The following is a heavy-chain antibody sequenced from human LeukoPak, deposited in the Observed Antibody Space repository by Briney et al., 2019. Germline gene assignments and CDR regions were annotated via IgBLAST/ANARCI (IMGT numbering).Heavy chain of an antibody. D-gene: IGHD3-10*01. Sequence: ASVEVSCKASGYTFTGYYMHWVRQAPGQGLEWMGWINPNSGGTNYAQKFQGRVTMTRDTSISTAYMELSSLRSEDTAVYYCARGRYYGSGSYHDYWGQGTLVTVSS. V-gene: IGHV1-2*02. J-gene: IGHJ4*02. CDR3: ARGRYYGSGSYHDY. CDR2: INPNSGGT. CDR1: GYTFTGYY.